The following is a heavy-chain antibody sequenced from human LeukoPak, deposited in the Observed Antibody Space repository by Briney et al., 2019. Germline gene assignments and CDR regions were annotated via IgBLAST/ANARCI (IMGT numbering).Heavy chain of an antibody. J-gene: IGHJ6*03. Sequence: SETLSLTCTVSGGSISSYYWSWIRQPPGKGLEWIGYIYYSASTNYNPSLKSRVAIPLDTSKNQFSLKLSSVTAADTAVYYCAREGTHQYYYYYMDVWGKGTTVTVSS. CDR2: IYYSAST. CDR3: AREGTHQYYYYYMDV. D-gene: IGHD3-10*01. CDR1: GGSISSYY. V-gene: IGHV4-59*01.